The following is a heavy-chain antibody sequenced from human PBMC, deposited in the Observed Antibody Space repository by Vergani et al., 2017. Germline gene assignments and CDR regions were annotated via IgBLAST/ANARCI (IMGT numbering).Heavy chain of an antibody. CDR1: GGSFSGYY. CDR3: ARIQLWLRDFDY. J-gene: IGHJ4*02. CDR2: INHSGST. D-gene: IGHD5-18*01. Sequence: QVQLQQWGAGLLKPSETLSLTCAVYGGSFSGYYWSWIRQPPGKGLEWIGEINHSGSTNYNPSIKSRVTISVDTSKNQFSLKLSSVTAADTAVYYCARIQLWLRDFDYWGQGTLVTVSS. V-gene: IGHV4-34*01.